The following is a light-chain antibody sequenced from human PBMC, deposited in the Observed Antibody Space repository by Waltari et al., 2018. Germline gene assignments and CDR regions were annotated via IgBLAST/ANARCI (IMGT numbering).Light chain of an antibody. CDR1: QRVTSGY. CDR3: QLYGGSPEIT. V-gene: IGKV3-20*01. Sequence: EVVLTQSPGTLSLSPGERATLSCRASQRVTSGYLAWSQQKPGQAPRLLIYGTSSRATGIPDRFSGSGSGTGFTPSISRLEPEDFAVYYCQLYGGSPEITFGGGTKVEIK. J-gene: IGKJ4*01. CDR2: GTS.